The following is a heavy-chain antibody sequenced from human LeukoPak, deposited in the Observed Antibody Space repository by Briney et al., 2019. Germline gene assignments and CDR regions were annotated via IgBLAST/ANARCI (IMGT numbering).Heavy chain of an antibody. CDR1: GFTLSSYW. V-gene: IGHV3-74*01. CDR3: ANYGSVSYFAY. D-gene: IGHD3-10*01. J-gene: IGHJ4*02. Sequence: GGSLRLSCGGSGFTLSSYWMHWVRQAPGKGLVWVSRISSDGSSTSYADSVKGRFTISRDNAKNTLYLQMISLRAEDTAVYYCANYGSVSYFAYWGQGTLVTVSS. CDR2: ISSDGSST.